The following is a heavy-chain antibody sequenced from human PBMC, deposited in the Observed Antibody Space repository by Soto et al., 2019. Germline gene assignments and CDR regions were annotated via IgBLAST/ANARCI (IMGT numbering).Heavy chain of an antibody. J-gene: IGHJ5*02. CDR1: GGSFSGYY. V-gene: IGHV4-34*01. CDR2: INHSGST. CDR3: ARGARIAAAGQNWFDP. Sequence: KQSQTLSLTCAVYGGSFSGYYWSWIRQPPGKGLEWIGEINHSGSTNYNPSLKSRVTISVDTSKNQFSLKLSSVTAADTAVYYCARGARIAAAGQNWFDPWGQGTLVTVSS. D-gene: IGHD6-13*01.